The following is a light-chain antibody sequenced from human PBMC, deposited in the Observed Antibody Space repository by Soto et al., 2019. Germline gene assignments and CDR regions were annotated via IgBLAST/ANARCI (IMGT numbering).Light chain of an antibody. V-gene: IGKV1-5*03. CDR1: QSISSW. Sequence: DIQMTQSPSTVSASVGDGVTITCRASQSISSWLAWYQQKPGKAPKLLIYKASSLESGVPSRFSGSGSGTEFTLTISSLQPDDFATYYCQQYNSYSWTFGQGTKVEIK. J-gene: IGKJ1*01. CDR2: KAS. CDR3: QQYNSYSWT.